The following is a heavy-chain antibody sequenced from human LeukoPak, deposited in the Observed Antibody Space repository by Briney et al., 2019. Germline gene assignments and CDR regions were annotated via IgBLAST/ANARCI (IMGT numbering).Heavy chain of an antibody. Sequence: SETLSLTCAVYGGSFSGYYWSWIRPPPGKGLEWIGEINHSGSTNYNPSLKSRVTISVDTSKNQFSLKLSSVTAADTAVYYCASDSSSGDDYWGQGTLVTVSS. J-gene: IGHJ4*02. D-gene: IGHD6-19*01. CDR3: ASDSSSGDDY. V-gene: IGHV4-34*01. CDR1: GGSFSGYY. CDR2: INHSGST.